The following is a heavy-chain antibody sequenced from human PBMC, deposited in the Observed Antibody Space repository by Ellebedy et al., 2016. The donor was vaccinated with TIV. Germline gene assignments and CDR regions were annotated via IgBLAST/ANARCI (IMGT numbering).Heavy chain of an antibody. D-gene: IGHD3-10*01. J-gene: IGHJ5*02. V-gene: IGHV1-18*01. CDR1: GYTFTSYG. CDR3: ARAGLAFGELLYWFDP. Sequence: ASVKVSXKASGYTFTSYGISWVRQAPGQGLEWMGWISAYNGNTNYAQKLQGRVTMTTDTSTSTAYMELRSLRSEDTAVYYCARAGLAFGELLYWFDPWGQGTLVTVSS. CDR2: ISAYNGNT.